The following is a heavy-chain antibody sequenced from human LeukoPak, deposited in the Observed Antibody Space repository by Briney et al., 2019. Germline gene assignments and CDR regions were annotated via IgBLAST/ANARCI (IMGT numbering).Heavy chain of an antibody. J-gene: IGHJ4*02. D-gene: IGHD6-19*01. CDR2: IYYSGST. CDR1: GSSISSGGYY. CDR3: ARGSYGSGCSHY. V-gene: IGHV4-31*03. Sequence: PSETLSLTCTVSGSSISSGGYYWSWIRQHPGKGLEWIGYIYYSGSTYYNPSLKSRVTISVDTSKNQFSLKLSSVTAADTAVYYCARGSYGSGCSHYWGQGTLVTVSS.